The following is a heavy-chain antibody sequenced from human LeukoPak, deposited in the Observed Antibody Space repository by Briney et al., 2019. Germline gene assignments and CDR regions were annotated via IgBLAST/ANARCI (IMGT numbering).Heavy chain of an antibody. CDR1: GFTFSNYS. J-gene: IGHJ4*02. CDR3: ARRVTTVTTWAFDY. CDR2: IDGGGSYT. Sequence: GGSLRLACAAAGFTFSNYSMTSARQAPGKWLGSVSVIDGGGSYTAYADAVKGRFTISRDSSKNTLYLQMNSLRAEDTAIYYCARRVTTVTTWAFDYWGQGTLVTVSS. V-gene: IGHV3-23*01. D-gene: IGHD4-17*01.